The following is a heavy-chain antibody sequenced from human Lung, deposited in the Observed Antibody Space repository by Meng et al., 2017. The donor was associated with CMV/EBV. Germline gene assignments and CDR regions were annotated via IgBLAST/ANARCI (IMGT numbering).Heavy chain of an antibody. J-gene: IGHJ3*02. Sequence: GGSLRLXCAASGFTFSGSAMHWVRQASGKGLEWVGRIRSKANSYATAYAASVKGRFAISRDDSKNTAYLQMNSLKTEDTAVYYCTRLQEGYDFWVDIGGQGTRGTVSS. D-gene: IGHD3-3*01. CDR1: GFTFSGSA. CDR2: IRSKANSYAT. CDR3: TRLQEGYDFWVDI. V-gene: IGHV3-73*01.